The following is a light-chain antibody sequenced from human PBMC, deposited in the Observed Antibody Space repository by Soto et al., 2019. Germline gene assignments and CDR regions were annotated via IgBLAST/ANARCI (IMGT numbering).Light chain of an antibody. CDR1: NNDVGGYNY. CDR2: DVG. J-gene: IGLJ1*01. CDR3: CSYAGSYTFG. Sequence: QSVLTQPRSVSGSPGQSVTISCTGTNNDVGGYNYVSWYQQHPGKAPKLMIYDVGKRPSGVPDRFSGSKSGNTASLTISGLQAEDEADFYCCSYAGSYTFGFGTGTKVTVL. V-gene: IGLV2-11*01.